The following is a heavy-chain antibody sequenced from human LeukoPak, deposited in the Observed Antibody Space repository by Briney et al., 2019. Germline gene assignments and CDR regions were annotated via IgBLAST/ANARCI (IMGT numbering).Heavy chain of an antibody. CDR2: ISYDGSDK. Sequence: GGSLRLSCAGSGFTFSSYGMHWVRQAPGKGLEWVAVISYDGSDKYYADSVKGRFTISRDNSKNTLSLQMNTLRAEDTAVYYCAKDQASSGWFYDYWGQGTLVTVSS. J-gene: IGHJ4*02. V-gene: IGHV3-30*18. CDR1: GFTFSSYG. CDR3: AKDQASSGWFYDY. D-gene: IGHD6-19*01.